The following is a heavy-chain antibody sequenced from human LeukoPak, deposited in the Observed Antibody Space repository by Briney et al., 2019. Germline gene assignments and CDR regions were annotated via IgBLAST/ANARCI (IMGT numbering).Heavy chain of an antibody. CDR2: ISGSGGST. CDR1: GFTFSSYA. D-gene: IGHD3-3*01. V-gene: IGHV3-23*01. Sequence: GGSLRLPCAASGFTFSSYAMSWVRQAPGKGLEWVSAISGSGGSTYYADSVKGRFTISRDNSKNTLYLQMNSLRAEDTAVYYCAKAPYDFWSGYSSGYYYYMDVWGKGTTVTVSS. CDR3: AKAPYDFWSGYSSGYYYYMDV. J-gene: IGHJ6*03.